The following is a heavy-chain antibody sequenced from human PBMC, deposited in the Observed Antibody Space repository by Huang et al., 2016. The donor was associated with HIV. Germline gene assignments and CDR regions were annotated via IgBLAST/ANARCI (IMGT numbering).Heavy chain of an antibody. J-gene: IGHJ4*02. CDR1: GFTFSTHA. Sequence: QVQLVESGGGVVQPERSLRLSCAASGFTFSTHAIHWGRQAPGKTLEWVADISKDGVKTDYTSAVKARFTISRDKSSNILYLDMKSLKADDTAVYYSARDLQGRRPLNYFDHWGQEALVTVS. D-gene: IGHD6-25*01. CDR3: ARDLQGRRPLNYFDH. CDR2: ISKDGVKT. V-gene: IGHV3-30-3*01.